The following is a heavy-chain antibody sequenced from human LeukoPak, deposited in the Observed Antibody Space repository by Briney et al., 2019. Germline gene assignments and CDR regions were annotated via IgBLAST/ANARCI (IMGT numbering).Heavy chain of an antibody. V-gene: IGHV1-69*06. Sequence: ASVKVSCKASAGTFSSYAISWVRQDPGQGLEWMGRIIPIFGTANYAQKFQGRVTITADKSTSTAYMELSSLRSEDTAVYYCARGDSGYEPPYYYYYMDVWGKGTTVTVSS. CDR2: IIPIFGTA. CDR3: ARGDSGYEPPYYYYYMDV. CDR1: AGTFSSYA. J-gene: IGHJ6*03. D-gene: IGHD5-12*01.